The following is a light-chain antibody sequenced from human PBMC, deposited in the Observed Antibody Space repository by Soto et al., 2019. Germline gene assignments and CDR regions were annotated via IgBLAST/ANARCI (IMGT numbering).Light chain of an antibody. CDR1: QYINTR. J-gene: IGKJ1*01. V-gene: IGKV3-11*01. CDR2: QTS. CDR3: HQRQSWPRT. Sequence: EIVLTQSPATLSSSPGDRVTLSCRASQYINTRLAWYHHRPGQAPRRLIYQTSIRAASIRATCSASGTGTYFTLTSSDVQPEDLSVYYCHQRQSWPRTFGQGTKVDI.